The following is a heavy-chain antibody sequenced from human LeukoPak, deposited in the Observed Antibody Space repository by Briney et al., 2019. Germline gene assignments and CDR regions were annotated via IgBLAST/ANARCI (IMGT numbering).Heavy chain of an antibody. V-gene: IGHV5-51*01. CDR3: ARGRYSGTYLSYFDY. D-gene: IGHD1-26*01. CDR1: GYSFTSFS. Sequence: GESLKISCKGSGYSFTSFSIAWVGQMPGKGLEWMGIIYPGDSDTRYSPSFEGQVTFSADKSISTAYLQWSSLKASDTAMYYCARGRYSGTYLSYFDYWAQGTLVTVSS. CDR2: IYPGDSDT. J-gene: IGHJ4*02.